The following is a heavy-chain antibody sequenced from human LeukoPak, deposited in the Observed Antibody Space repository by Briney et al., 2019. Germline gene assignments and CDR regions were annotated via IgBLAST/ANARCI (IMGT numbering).Heavy chain of an antibody. CDR1: GFTFSSYS. CDR3: ARERRSWFGELTAFDI. CDR2: ISSSSSTI. D-gene: IGHD3-10*01. J-gene: IGHJ3*02. V-gene: IGHV3-48*04. Sequence: GGSLRLSCAASGFTFSSYSMNWVRQAPGKGLEWVSYISSSSSTIYYADSVKGRFTISRDNAKNSLYLQMNSLRAEDTAAYNCARERRSWFGELTAFDIWGQGTMVTVSS.